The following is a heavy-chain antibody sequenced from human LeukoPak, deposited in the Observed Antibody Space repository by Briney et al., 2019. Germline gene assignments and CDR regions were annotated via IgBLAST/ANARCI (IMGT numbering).Heavy chain of an antibody. Sequence: GGSLRLSCAASGFTFSTYAMSWVRQAPGKGLEWVSAIGGSGDFTYYAEYVRGRFTISRDNSKKTLYLQMNSLRAEDTAIYYCARDTGSYTGMDVWGQGTTVTVTS. J-gene: IGHJ6*02. CDR1: GFTFSTYA. V-gene: IGHV3-23*01. D-gene: IGHD1-26*01. CDR2: IGGSGDFT. CDR3: ARDTGSYTGMDV.